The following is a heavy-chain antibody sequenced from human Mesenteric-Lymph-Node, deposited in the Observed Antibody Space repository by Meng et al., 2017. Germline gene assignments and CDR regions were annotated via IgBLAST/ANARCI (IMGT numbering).Heavy chain of an antibody. D-gene: IGHD3-10*01. V-gene: IGHV1-69*05. J-gene: IGHJ2*01. Sequence: QVQLVQYGAGVKKPGPSVKVSSKASGGTFSSYAISWVRQAPGQGLEWMGGIIPIFGTANYAQKFQGRVTITTDESTSTAYMELSSLRSEDTAVYYCATTMVRGVTYWYFDLWGRGTLVTVSS. CDR1: GGTFSSYA. CDR3: ATTMVRGVTYWYFDL. CDR2: IIPIFGTA.